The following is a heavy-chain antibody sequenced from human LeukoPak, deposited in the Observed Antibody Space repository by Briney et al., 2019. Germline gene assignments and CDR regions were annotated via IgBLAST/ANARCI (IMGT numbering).Heavy chain of an antibody. CDR2: INPSGGTT. D-gene: IGHD2/OR15-2a*01. J-gene: IGHJ3*01. V-gene: IGHV1-46*01. CDR3: ARNNRPHEDAF. CDR1: GYTFTSSY. Sequence: ASVKVSCKASGYTFTSSYIHWVRQAPGQGLEWMGIINPSGGTTIYAQKFQGRVTMTRDTSTSTVYMELSSLRSEDTAVYYCARNNRPHEDAFWGQGTMVTVSS.